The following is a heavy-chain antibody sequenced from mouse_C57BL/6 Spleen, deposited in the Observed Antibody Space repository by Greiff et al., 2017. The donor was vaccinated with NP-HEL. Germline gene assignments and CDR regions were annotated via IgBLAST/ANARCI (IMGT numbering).Heavy chain of an antibody. CDR2: ISYDGSN. V-gene: IGHV3-6*01. CDR1: GYSITSGYY. D-gene: IGHD2-3*01. J-gene: IGHJ1*03. Sequence: EVQRVESGPGLVKPSQSLSLTCSVTGYSITSGYYWNWIRQFPGNKLEWMGYISYDGSNNYNPSLKNRISITRDTSKNQFFLKLNSVTTEDTATYYCARWLLRHWYFDVWGTGTTVTVSS. CDR3: ARWLLRHWYFDV.